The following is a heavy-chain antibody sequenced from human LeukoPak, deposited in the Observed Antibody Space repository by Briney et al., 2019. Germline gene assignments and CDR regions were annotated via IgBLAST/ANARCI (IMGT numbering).Heavy chain of an antibody. V-gene: IGHV1-69*01. D-gene: IGHD6-19*01. CDR2: IISIFGTA. J-gene: IGHJ4*02. CDR3: ARGAAVAGYFDY. Sequence: SVKDSCMASAGTSSSYATSWVRQTPGQGREWMGGIISIFGTANYAQKLQGRVTITGDESTSTAYMELSSLRSEDTAVYYCARGAAVAGYFDYWGQGTLVTVSS. CDR1: AGTSSSYA.